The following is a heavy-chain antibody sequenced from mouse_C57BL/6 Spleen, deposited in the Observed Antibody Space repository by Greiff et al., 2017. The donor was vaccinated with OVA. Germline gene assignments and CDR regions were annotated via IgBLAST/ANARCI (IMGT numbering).Heavy chain of an antibody. V-gene: IGHV1-82*01. CDR1: GYAFSSSW. CDR3: ARGGNYYAMDY. CDR2: IYPGDGDT. J-gene: IGHJ4*01. D-gene: IGHD2-1*01. Sequence: QVQLQQSGPELVKPGASVKISCKASGYAFSSSWMNWVKQRPGKGLEWIGRIYPGDGDTKYNGKFKGKATLTADKSSSTAYMQLSSLTSEDSAVYFCARGGNYYAMDYWGQGTSVTVSS.